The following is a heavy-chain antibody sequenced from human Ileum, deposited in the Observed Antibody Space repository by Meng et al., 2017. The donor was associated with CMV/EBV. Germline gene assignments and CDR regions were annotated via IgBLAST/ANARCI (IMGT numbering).Heavy chain of an antibody. V-gene: IGHV3-30-3*01. J-gene: IGHJ6*02. CDR3: AAYSSSDYYYGMDV. CDR2: ISYDGSNK. D-gene: IGHD6-6*01. Sequence: SGFTFSSYAMHWVRQAPGKGLEWVAVISYDGSNKYYADSVKGRFTISRDNSKNTLYLQMNSLRAEDTAVYYCAAYSSSDYYYGMDVWGQGTTVTVSS. CDR1: GFTFSSYA.